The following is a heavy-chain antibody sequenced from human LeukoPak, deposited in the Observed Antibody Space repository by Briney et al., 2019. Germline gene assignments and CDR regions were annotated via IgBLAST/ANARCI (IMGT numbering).Heavy chain of an antibody. D-gene: IGHD6-19*01. CDR2: LYIDGNT. CDR3: AGDQWLALQH. Sequence: GGSLGLFCAASGFTVSNNYMSWVRQAPGKGLEWVSVLYIDGNTYYADSVKGRFTISRDNSKNTLYLQMSSLRAEDTAVYYCAGDQWLALQHWGQGTLVTVSS. V-gene: IGHV3-53*01. J-gene: IGHJ1*01. CDR1: GFTVSNNY.